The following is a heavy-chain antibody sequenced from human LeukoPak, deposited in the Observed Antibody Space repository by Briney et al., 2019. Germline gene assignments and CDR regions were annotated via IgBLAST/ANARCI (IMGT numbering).Heavy chain of an antibody. CDR1: GFTFSSYW. Sequence: GGSLRLSCAASGFTFSSYWMHWVRQAPGNGLVWVSRINSDGSSTRYADSVKGRFTIYRDNAKNTLYLQMSSLRAEDTAVYYCARDPGQQWFDFFDYWGQGTLVTVSS. J-gene: IGHJ4*02. V-gene: IGHV3-74*01. CDR2: INSDGSST. CDR3: ARDPGQQWFDFFDY. D-gene: IGHD6-19*01.